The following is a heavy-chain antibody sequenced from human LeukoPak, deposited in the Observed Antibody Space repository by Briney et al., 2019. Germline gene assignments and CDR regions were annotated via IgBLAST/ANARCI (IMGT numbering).Heavy chain of an antibody. CDR3: AKESFIWVGLVVGYMGV. V-gene: IGHV3-23*01. CDR1: GFTFSSYA. CDR2: ISGSGGST. D-gene: IGHD3-10*01. J-gene: IGHJ6*03. Sequence: SGGSLRLSCAASGFTFSSYAMSWVRQAPGKGLEWVSAISGSGGSTYYADSVKGRFTISRDNSKNTLYLQMNSLRAEDTAVYYCAKESFIWVGLVVGYMGVWGKGTTVTVSS.